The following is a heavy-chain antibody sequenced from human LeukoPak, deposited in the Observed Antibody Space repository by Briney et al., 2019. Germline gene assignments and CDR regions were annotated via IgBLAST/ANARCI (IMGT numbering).Heavy chain of an antibody. CDR3: TKNTYYHDYSDDSGYYDQFFAH. J-gene: IGHJ4*02. Sequence: AGGSLRLSCGASGFKFNDFSIHWVRQVPGKGLECFSVISWDADDAYYADSVKGRFTISRDNNKKSVYLQMSRLRVEDNAIYFCTKNTYYHDYSDDSGYYDQFFAHWGPGTLVTVSS. V-gene: IGHV3-43*01. CDR2: ISWDADDA. CDR1: GFKFNDFS. D-gene: IGHD3-22*01.